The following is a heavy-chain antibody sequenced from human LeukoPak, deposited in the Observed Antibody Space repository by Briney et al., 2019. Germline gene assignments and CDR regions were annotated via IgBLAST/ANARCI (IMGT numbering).Heavy chain of an antibody. CDR1: GYSFTSYW. CDR2: IYPGDSDT. D-gene: IGHD3-3*01. CDR3: ARSINFWSGYYYESFDC. J-gene: IGHJ4*02. V-gene: IGHV5-51*01. Sequence: GESLKISCKGSGYSFTSYWIGWVRQMPAKGLEWVGIIYPGDSDTRYSPSFQGQVTISADKSISTAYLQWSSLKASDTAMYYCARSINFWSGYYYESFDCWGQGTLVTVSS.